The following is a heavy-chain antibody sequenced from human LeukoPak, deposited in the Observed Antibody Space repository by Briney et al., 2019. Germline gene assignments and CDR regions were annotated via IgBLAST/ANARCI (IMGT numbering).Heavy chain of an antibody. J-gene: IGHJ6*02. Sequence: ASVTVSCKVSGYTLTELSMHWVRQAPGKGLEWMGGFDPEDGETIYAQKLQGRVTMTEDTSTDTAYMELSSLRSEDTAVYYCATVRRRDYGDPPGYYYYGMDVWGQGTTVTVSS. CDR3: ATVRRRDYGDPPGYYYYGMDV. V-gene: IGHV1-24*01. CDR2: FDPEDGET. D-gene: IGHD4-17*01. CDR1: GYTLTELS.